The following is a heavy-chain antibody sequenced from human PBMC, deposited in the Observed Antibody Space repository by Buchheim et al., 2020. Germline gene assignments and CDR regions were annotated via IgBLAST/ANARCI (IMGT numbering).Heavy chain of an antibody. CDR2: INPSGGST. J-gene: IGHJ5*02. V-gene: IGHV1-46*01. D-gene: IGHD2-2*02. CDR3: ARDSEYCSSTSCYNRGWFDP. CDR1: GYTFTSYY. Sequence: QVQLVQSGAEVKKPGASVKFSCKASGYTFTSYYMHWVRQAPGQGLEWMGIINPSGGSTSYAQKFQGRVTMTRDTSTSPVYMELSSLRAEDTAVYYCARDSEYCSSTSCYNRGWFDPWGQGTL.